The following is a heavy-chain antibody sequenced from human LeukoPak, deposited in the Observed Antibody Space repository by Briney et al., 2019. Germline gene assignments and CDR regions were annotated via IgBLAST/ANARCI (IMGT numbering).Heavy chain of an antibody. Sequence: GGSLRLSCAASGFTFSSYSMNWVRQAPGKGLEWVSYISSSSSTIYYADSVKDRFTISRDNAKNSLYLQMNSLRAEDTAVYYCARDGATAAGDYWGQGTLVTVSS. V-gene: IGHV3-48*01. CDR1: GFTFSSYS. CDR3: ARDGATAAGDY. CDR2: ISSSSSTI. D-gene: IGHD6-13*01. J-gene: IGHJ4*02.